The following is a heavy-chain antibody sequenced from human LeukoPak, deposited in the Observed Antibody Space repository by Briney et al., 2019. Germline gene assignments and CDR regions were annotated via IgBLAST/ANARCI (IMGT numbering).Heavy chain of an antibody. J-gene: IGHJ4*02. CDR1: GFTFSNAW. Sequence: GGSLRLSCAASGFTFSNAWMSWVRQAPGKGLEWVGRIKSKTDGRTTDYAAPVKGRFTISRDDSKNTLYLQMNSLRAEDTAVYYCARDNGDYWGQGTLVTVSS. CDR3: ARDNGDY. CDR2: IKSKTDGRTT. V-gene: IGHV3-15*01.